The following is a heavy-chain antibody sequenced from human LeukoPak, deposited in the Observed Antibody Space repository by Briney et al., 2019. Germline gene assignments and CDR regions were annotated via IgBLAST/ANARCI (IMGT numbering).Heavy chain of an antibody. CDR1: GFTGFTFTNAW. V-gene: IGHV3-15*01. Sequence: GGSLRLSCAASGFTGFTFTNAWMSWVRQAPGKGLESVGRIKSKTDGGTTDYAAPGKGRFTISRDDSKNTLYLQMNSLKTEDTGVYYCTTDEWQWGQGTLVTVSS. D-gene: IGHD3-3*01. CDR3: TTDEWQ. CDR2: IKSKTDGGTT. J-gene: IGHJ4*02.